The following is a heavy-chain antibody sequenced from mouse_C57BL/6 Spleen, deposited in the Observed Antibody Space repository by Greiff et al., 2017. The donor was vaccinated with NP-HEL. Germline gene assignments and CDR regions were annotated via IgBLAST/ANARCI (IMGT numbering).Heavy chain of an antibody. CDR1: GYSFTGYY. V-gene: IGHV1-42*01. Sequence: VQLKESGPELVKPGASVKISCKASGYSFTGYYMTWVKQSPEKSLEWIGEINPSTGGTTYNQKFKAKATLTVDKSSSTAYMQLKSLTSEDSAVYYCARWGLRRDYAMDYWGQGTSVTVSS. CDR3: ARWGLRRDYAMDY. D-gene: IGHD2-4*01. J-gene: IGHJ4*01. CDR2: INPSTGGT.